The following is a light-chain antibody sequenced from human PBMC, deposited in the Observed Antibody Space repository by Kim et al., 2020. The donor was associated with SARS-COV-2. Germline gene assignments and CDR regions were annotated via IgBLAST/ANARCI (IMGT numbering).Light chain of an antibody. V-gene: IGKV3-15*01. Sequence: ETVMTQSPVTLSVSPGERATLSCRASQSVSSNLAWYQQKPGQAPRLLIYGASTRATGVPARFSGSGSGTEFTLTISSLQSEDIAVYYCQQDNNWPPWTFGLGTKVDIK. J-gene: IGKJ1*01. CDR1: QSVSSN. CDR3: QQDNNWPPWT. CDR2: GAS.